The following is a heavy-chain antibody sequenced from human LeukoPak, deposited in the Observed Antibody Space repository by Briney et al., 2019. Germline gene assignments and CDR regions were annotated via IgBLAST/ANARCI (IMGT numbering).Heavy chain of an antibody. CDR2: ISSSSSYI. V-gene: IGHV3-21*01. CDR1: GFTFSSYS. CDR3: ARDGTGGGAFDI. D-gene: IGHD6-13*01. J-gene: IGHJ3*02. Sequence: KSGGSLRLSCAASGFTFSSYSMNWVRQAPGKGLEWVSSISSSSSYIYYADSVKGRFTISRDNAKNSLYLQMNSLRAEDTAVYYCARDGTGGGAFDIWGQGTMVTVSS.